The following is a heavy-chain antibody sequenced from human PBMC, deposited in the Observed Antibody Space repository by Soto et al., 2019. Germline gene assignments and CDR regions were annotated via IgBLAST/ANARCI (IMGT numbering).Heavy chain of an antibody. Sequence: PSETLSLTCAVYGGSFSGYYWSWIRQPPGKGLEWIGEINHSGSTNYNPSLKSRVTISVDTSRNQFSLKLSSVTAADTAVYYCARCRRQLVLYNRFDPWGQGTLVTGSS. V-gene: IGHV4-34*01. J-gene: IGHJ5*02. D-gene: IGHD6-13*01. CDR1: GGSFSGYY. CDR3: ARCRRQLVLYNRFDP. CDR2: INHSGST.